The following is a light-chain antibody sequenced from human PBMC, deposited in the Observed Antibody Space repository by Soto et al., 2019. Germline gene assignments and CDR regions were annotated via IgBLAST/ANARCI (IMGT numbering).Light chain of an antibody. J-gene: IGKJ1*01. CDR3: QQYNSYSPT. CDR1: QSISVW. Sequence: IQLTQSPSTLSASVGYRVTIACRASQSISVWLAWYQQKAGKAPNLLIYKASRLESGVPSRFSGSGSETEFTLTISGLQPGDSATYYCQQYNSYSPTFGQGTKV. V-gene: IGKV1-5*03. CDR2: KAS.